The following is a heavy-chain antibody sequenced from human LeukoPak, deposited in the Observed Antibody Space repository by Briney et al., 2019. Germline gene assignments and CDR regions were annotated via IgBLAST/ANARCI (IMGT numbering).Heavy chain of an antibody. J-gene: IGHJ4*02. CDR3: AKDGRYYADHLIRFSEFDY. V-gene: IGHV3-33*06. CDR1: GFTFSSYG. Sequence: GGSLRLSXAASGFTFSSYGMHWVRQAPGKGVEWVAVIWYDGSNKYYADSVKGRFTISRDNSKNTLYLQMNSLRAEDTAVYYCAKDGRYYADHLIRFSEFDYWGQGTLVTVSS. D-gene: IGHD4-17*01. CDR2: IWYDGSNK.